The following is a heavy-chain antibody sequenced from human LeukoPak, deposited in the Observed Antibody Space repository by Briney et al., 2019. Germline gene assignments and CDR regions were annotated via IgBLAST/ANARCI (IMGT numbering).Heavy chain of an antibody. CDR3: AREPEGRGYYLHFDY. J-gene: IGHJ4*02. D-gene: IGHD3-3*01. CDR2: IHYSGST. V-gene: IGHV4-59*12. Sequence: SETLSLTCTVSGGSISSYYWSWIRQPPGQGLEWIGYIHYSGSTNYNPSLKSRVTISVDTSKSQFSLKVNSVTAADTAVYYCAREPEGRGYYLHFDYWGQGTLVTVSS. CDR1: GGSISSYY.